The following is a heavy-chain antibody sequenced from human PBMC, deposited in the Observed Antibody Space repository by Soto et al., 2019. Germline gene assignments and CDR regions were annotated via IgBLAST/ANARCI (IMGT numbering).Heavy chain of an antibody. D-gene: IGHD3-22*01. CDR2: IIAGNGNT. CDR3: ARTYYYESSGYMASTFEY. Sequence: QVPFVQSGAEVKEPGASVKVSCKASGYTFTNFGIHWVRQAPGQSLEWMGWIIAGNGNTKYSQKFHGRVTITRDTSATTVYMELGSLIPEDTAVYYCARTYYYESSGYMASTFEYWGQGTLVTVSS. J-gene: IGHJ4*02. V-gene: IGHV1-3*01. CDR1: GYTFTNFG.